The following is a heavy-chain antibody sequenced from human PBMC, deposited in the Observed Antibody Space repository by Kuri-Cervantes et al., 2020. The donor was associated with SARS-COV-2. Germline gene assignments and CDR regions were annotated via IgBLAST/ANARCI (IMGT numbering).Heavy chain of an antibody. CDR2: ISYDGSNK. Sequence: GESLKISCAASGFTFSSYWMSWVRQAPGKGLEWVAVISYDGSNKYYADSVKGRFTISRDNSKNTLYLQMNSLRAEDTAVYYCARDESFAVGATGFDIWGQGTMVTVSS. V-gene: IGHV3-30*03. D-gene: IGHD1-26*01. J-gene: IGHJ3*02. CDR3: ARDESFAVGATGFDI. CDR1: GFTFSSYW.